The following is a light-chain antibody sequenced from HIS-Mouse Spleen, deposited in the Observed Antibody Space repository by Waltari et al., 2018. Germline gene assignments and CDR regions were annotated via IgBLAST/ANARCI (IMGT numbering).Light chain of an antibody. J-gene: IGLJ2*01. CDR1: ALPKKY. V-gene: IGLV3-10*01. Sequence: SYELTQPPSVSVSPGQTARITCSGDALPKKYAYWDQQKSGQAPVLVLYECSKRPSGIPEGLSCSSSGTMATLTISGDQVEDEADYYCYSTDSSGNHRVFGGGTKLTVL. CDR3: YSTDSSGNHRV. CDR2: ECS.